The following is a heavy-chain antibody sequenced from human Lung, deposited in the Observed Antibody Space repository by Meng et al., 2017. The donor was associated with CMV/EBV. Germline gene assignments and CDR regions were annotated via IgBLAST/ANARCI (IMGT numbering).Heavy chain of an antibody. J-gene: IGHJ1*01. V-gene: IGHV3-21*01. CDR3: ASSDLDIQLWLSFDH. CDR1: GFTFRNYN. D-gene: IGHD5-18*01. CDR2: IDSSSTYI. Sequence: GEXXKISCAASGFTFRNYNMNWVRQAPGKGLEWVSSIDSSSTYIYYEESVKGRFTISRDNAKNSLFLQMNSLSAEDTAVYYCASSDLDIQLWLSFDHWVKGNXVNGAS.